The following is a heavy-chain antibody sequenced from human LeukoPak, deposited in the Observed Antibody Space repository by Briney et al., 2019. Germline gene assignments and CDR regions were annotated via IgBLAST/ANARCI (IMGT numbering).Heavy chain of an antibody. D-gene: IGHD3-3*01. J-gene: IGHJ4*02. CDR2: FKQDASQE. Sequence: GGSLRLSCAASGFTFSSYWMSWVRRAPGKGAEWVAHFKQDASQEYHVDSVKGRFTISRDNAKNSLYLQMNSLRAEDTAVYYCARGVVYPAWSGPHWSDYWGQGALVTVSS. V-gene: IGHV3-7*01. CDR1: GFTFSSYW. CDR3: ARGVVYPAWSGPHWSDY.